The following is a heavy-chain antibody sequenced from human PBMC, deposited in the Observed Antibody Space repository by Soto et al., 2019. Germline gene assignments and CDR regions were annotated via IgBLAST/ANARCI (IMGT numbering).Heavy chain of an antibody. J-gene: IGHJ4*02. Sequence: SETLSLTCTVSGGSISRGDFYWSCIRQPPGKGLEWIGYIFYSGSTYYNPSLKSRVTISVDTSKNQFSLKMSSVTAADTAVYFCARVGTFGGVHDYWGQGTLVTVSS. CDR2: IFYSGST. V-gene: IGHV4-30-4*01. CDR1: GGSISRGDFY. D-gene: IGHD3-16*01. CDR3: ARVGTFGGVHDY.